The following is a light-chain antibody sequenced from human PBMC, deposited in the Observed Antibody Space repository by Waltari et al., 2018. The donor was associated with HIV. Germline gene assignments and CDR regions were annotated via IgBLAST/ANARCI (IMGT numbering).Light chain of an antibody. J-gene: IGLJ2*01. CDR3: QAWDSSTLV. V-gene: IGLV3-1*01. CDR2: GDS. Sequence: YELPQPPPVYVSGRQTATSPRTGHELGNQFVCWYQQKPGQSPILVIYGDSKRPSGIPERFSGSNSGGTATLTISGTQAMDEADYYCQAWDSSTLVFGGGTKLTVL. CDR1: ELGNQF.